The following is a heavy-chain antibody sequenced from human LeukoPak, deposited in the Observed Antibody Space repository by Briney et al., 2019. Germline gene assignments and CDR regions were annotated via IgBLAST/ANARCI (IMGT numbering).Heavy chain of an antibody. CDR2: ISSSSSYI. J-gene: IGHJ4*02. CDR3: ARVCSGSHCGY. V-gene: IGHV3-21*01. CDR1: GFTFSSYS. D-gene: IGHD1-26*01. Sequence: GGSLRLSCAASGFTFSSYSMNWVRQAPGKGLEGVSSISSSSSYIYYADSVKGRFTISRDNAKNSLYLQMNSLRAEDTAVYYCARVCSGSHCGYWGQGTLVTVSS.